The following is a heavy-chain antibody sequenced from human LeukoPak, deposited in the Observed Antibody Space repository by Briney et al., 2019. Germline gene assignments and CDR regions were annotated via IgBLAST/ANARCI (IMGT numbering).Heavy chain of an antibody. D-gene: IGHD4-11*01. J-gene: IGHJ6*03. CDR2: IYTSGST. V-gene: IGHV4-61*02. CDR3: ARATVTCYMDV. CDR1: GGSISSGSYY. Sequence: PSQTLSLTCAVSGGSISSGSYYWSWIRQPAGKGLEWIGRIYTSGSTNYNPSLKSRVTISVDTSKNQFSLKLSSVTAADTAVYYCARATVTCYMDVWGKGTTVTVSS.